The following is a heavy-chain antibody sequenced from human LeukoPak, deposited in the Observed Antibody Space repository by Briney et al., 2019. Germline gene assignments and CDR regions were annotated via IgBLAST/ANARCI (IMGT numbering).Heavy chain of an antibody. Sequence: PGGSLRLSCAASGFTFNSYSMNWVRQAPGKGLEWVSSISGSNSYIYYADSMKGRFTISRDNAKNSLYLQMNSLRVEDTAVYYCARVYGGGSYYSDYWGQGTLVTVSS. CDR1: GFTFNSYS. V-gene: IGHV3-21*01. CDR2: ISGSNSYI. J-gene: IGHJ4*02. D-gene: IGHD1-26*01. CDR3: ARVYGGGSYYSDY.